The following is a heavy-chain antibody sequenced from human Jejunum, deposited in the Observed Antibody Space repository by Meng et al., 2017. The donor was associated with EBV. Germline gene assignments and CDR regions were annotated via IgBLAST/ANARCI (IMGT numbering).Heavy chain of an antibody. J-gene: IGHJ4*02. Sequence: DVQLVGSVGGVVQPGGSLRLYCVSAGYTFSNYWMHWVRQTSGKGLVLVSRINEDGTHTDYADSVKGRFTISRDNAKNTLTLQMNSLRVEDTAVYYCSRDLRGPFDYWGQGTLVTVSS. CDR2: INEDGTHT. CDR3: SRDLRGPFDY. D-gene: IGHD3-16*01. V-gene: IGHV3-74*01. CDR1: GYTFSNYW.